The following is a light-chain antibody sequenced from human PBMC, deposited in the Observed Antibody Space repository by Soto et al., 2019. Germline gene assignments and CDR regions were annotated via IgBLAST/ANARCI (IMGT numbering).Light chain of an antibody. CDR1: SSNIGAGYD. CDR2: GNS. Sequence: QSVLTQPPSVSGAPGQRVTISCTGSSSNIGAGYDVHWYQQLPGTAPKLLIYGNSNRPSGVPDRFSGSKSGTSASLAITGLQAEDEADYYCQSDDSSLSGSVVCGGGTKVNVL. CDR3: QSDDSSLSGSVV. V-gene: IGLV1-40*01. J-gene: IGLJ2*01.